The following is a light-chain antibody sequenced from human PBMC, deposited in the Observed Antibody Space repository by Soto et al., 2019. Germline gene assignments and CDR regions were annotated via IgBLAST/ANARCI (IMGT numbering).Light chain of an antibody. CDR2: GAS. CDR1: HSVSSN. Sequence: EIVMTQSPATLSVSPGERVTLSCRASHSVSSNLAWYQQKPGQAPRLLIFGASSRATGIPGRFSGSGSGTEFTLTISSLQSEDFAVYYCQQYNNWPPLTFGGGTKVEIK. J-gene: IGKJ4*01. V-gene: IGKV3-15*01. CDR3: QQYNNWPPLT.